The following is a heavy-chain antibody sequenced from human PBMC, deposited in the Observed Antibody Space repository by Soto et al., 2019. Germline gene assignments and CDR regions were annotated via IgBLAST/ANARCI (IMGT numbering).Heavy chain of an antibody. CDR2: IIPIFGTA. J-gene: IGHJ4*02. CDR1: GGTFSSYA. V-gene: IGHV1-69*12. D-gene: IGHD3-3*01. CDR3: AKGMAYGFWPHFDY. Sequence: QVQLVQSGAEVKKPGSSVKVSCKASGGTFSSYAITWVRQAPGQGLEWMGGIIPIFGTANYALKFQGRVTITADESTSTADTELNSLRPEDTAVYYWAKGMAYGFWPHFDYWGQGTLVTASS.